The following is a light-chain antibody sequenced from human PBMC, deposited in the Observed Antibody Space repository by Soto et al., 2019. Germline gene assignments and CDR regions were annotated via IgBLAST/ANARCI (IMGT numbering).Light chain of an antibody. Sequence: DIQMTQSPSSLSASVGDRVTISCQASQDISNSLNWYQQKPGKAPKLLIYDASNLETGVPSRFSGSGSGTDFTFTISSLQPEDIATYYCQHCDSLPLTFGQGRRLE. J-gene: IGKJ5*01. CDR2: DAS. V-gene: IGKV1-33*01. CDR3: QHCDSLPLT. CDR1: QDISNS.